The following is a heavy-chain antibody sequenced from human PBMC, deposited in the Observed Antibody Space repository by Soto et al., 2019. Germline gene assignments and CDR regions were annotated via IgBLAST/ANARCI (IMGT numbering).Heavy chain of an antibody. D-gene: IGHD2-2*02. V-gene: IGHV4-39*01. J-gene: IGHJ3*02. CDR1: GGSISSSSYY. CDR2: IYYSGST. CDR3: ARRRMKYHLPYNRDFDI. Sequence: QLQLQESGPGLVKPSETLSLTCTVSGGSISSSSYYWGWIRQPPGKGLEWIGSIYYSGSTYYNPSLKSRVTISVDTSKNQFSRTLSSVTAADTAVYYCARRRMKYHLPYNRDFDIWGQGTMVTVSS.